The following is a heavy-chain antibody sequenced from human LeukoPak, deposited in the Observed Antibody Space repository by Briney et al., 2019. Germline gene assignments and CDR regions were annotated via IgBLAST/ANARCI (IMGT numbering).Heavy chain of an antibody. V-gene: IGHV4-59*08. Sequence: PSETLSLTCTVSGGSISSYYWSWIRQPPGKGLEWIGYIYYSGSTNYNPSLKSRVTISVDTSKNQFSPKLSSVTAADTAVYYCATGRWGSSWYRGFDPWGQGTLVTVSS. CDR3: ATGRWGSSWYRGFDP. CDR1: GGSISSYY. J-gene: IGHJ5*02. D-gene: IGHD6-13*01. CDR2: IYYSGST.